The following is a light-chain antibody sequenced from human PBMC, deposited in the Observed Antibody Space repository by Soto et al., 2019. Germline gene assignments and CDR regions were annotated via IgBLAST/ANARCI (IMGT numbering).Light chain of an antibody. Sequence: QSALTQPASVSGSPGQSTTISCTGTSSDIGGYNYVSWYQQHPGKVPKLIIFEVSTRPSGVSNRFSGSKSGNTASLTISGLQADDEADYYCSSFTTSTTLYVFGTGTKVTVL. V-gene: IGLV2-14*01. CDR2: EVS. J-gene: IGLJ1*01. CDR1: SSDIGGYNY. CDR3: SSFTTSTTLYV.